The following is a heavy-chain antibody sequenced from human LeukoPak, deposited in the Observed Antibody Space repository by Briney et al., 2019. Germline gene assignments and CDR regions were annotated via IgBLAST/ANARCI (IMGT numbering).Heavy chain of an antibody. J-gene: IGHJ4*02. CDR2: IYPGDSET. Sequence: GESLEISCKGSGYSFTNYWIGWVRQMPGKGLEWMGIIYPGDSETRYSPSFQGQVTFSADKSISTAYLQWSSLKASDTAMYYCARVYYYDSSGYSNPVDYWGQGTLVTVSS. D-gene: IGHD3-22*01. V-gene: IGHV5-51*01. CDR1: GYSFTNYW. CDR3: ARVYYYDSSGYSNPVDY.